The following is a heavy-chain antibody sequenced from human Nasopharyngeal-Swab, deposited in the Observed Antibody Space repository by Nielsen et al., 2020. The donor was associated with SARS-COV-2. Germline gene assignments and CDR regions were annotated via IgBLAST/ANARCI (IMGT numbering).Heavy chain of an antibody. CDR3: ARVRQSGAYCPFDS. D-gene: IGHD1-26*01. CDR2: LKSGGGT. Sequence: GESLKISCVASGFTVSSNFVSWVRQAPGKGLEWVSLLKSGGGTFYADSVRGRFTISGDNSRNTVYLQMNSLRAEDTAVYYCARVRQSGAYCPFDSWGLGTRVTVSS. CDR1: GFTVSSNF. J-gene: IGHJ4*02. V-gene: IGHV3-53*01.